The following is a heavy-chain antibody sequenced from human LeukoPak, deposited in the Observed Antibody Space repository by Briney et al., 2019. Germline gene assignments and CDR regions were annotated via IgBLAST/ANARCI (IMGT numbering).Heavy chain of an antibody. CDR1: GYSISSGYY. V-gene: IGHV4-38-2*01. J-gene: IGHJ4*02. Sequence: SETLSLTCAVSGYSISSGYYWGWIRLPPGKGLEWIGSIYHSGSTYYNPSLKSRVTISVDTSKNQFSLKLSSVTAADTAVYYCARVDSSSFDYWGQGTLVTVSS. D-gene: IGHD6-13*01. CDR2: IYHSGST. CDR3: ARVDSSSFDY.